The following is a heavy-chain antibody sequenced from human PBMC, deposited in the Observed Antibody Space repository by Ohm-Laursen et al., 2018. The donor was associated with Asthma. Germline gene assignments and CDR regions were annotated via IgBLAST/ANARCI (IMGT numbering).Heavy chain of an antibody. CDR3: VRHRAYSFDF. Sequence: SDTLSLTWTVSGASVSNDNWWSWVRQPPGKGLGWIREIYHSGFTNYRPSLQSRVAMFVDKSENRFSMRLTAVNAADTAVYYCVRHRAYSFDFWGQGIMVTVSS. CDR2: IYHSGFT. J-gene: IGHJ4*02. CDR1: GASVSNDNW. D-gene: IGHD2-21*01. V-gene: IGHV4-4*02.